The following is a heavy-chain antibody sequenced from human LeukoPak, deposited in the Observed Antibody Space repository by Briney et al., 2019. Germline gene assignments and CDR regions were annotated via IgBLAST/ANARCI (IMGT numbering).Heavy chain of an antibody. CDR2: ISSNGGST. CDR3: ARDAIAGAPTYYFDY. J-gene: IGHJ4*02. D-gene: IGHD6-19*01. CDR1: GFTFSSYA. V-gene: IGHV3-64*01. Sequence: GGSLRLSCAASGFTFSSYAMHWVRQAPGKGLECVSAISSNGGSTYYANSVKGRFTISRDNSKNTLYLQMGSLRAEDMAVYYCARDAIAGAPTYYFDYWGQGTLVTVSS.